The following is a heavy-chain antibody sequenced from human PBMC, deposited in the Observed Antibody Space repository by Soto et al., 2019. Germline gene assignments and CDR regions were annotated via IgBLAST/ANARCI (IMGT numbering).Heavy chain of an antibody. CDR1: GFTFSSYS. J-gene: IGHJ5*02. CDR3: ASLNPSGGSCYDCWFDP. V-gene: IGHV3-48*02. Sequence: GGSLRLSCAASGFTFSSYSMNWVRQAPGKGLEWVSYISSSSSTIYYADSVKGRFTISRDNAKNSLYLQMNSLRDEDTAVYYCASLNPSGGSCYDCWFDPWGQGTLVTVSS. D-gene: IGHD2-15*01. CDR2: ISSSSSTI.